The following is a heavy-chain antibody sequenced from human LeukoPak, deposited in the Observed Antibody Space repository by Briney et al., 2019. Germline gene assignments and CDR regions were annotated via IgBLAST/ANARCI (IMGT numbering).Heavy chain of an antibody. D-gene: IGHD6-13*01. J-gene: IGHJ4*02. CDR2: IKQDGSEK. V-gene: IGHV3-7*01. CDR1: GFTFSSYW. Sequence: GGSLRLSCAASGFTFSSYWMSWVRQAPGKGLEWVANIKQDGSEKYYVDSVKGRFTISRDNAKNSLYLQMNSLRAEDTAVYYCARQTIAAAGYFDYWGQGTLVTVSS. CDR3: ARQTIAAAGYFDY.